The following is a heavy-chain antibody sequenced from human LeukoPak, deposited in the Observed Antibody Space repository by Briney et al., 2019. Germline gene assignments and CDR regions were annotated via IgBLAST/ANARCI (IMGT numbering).Heavy chain of an antibody. CDR1: GGTFSSYA. CDR2: IIPIVGRA. Sequence: SVKVSCKASGGTFSSYAISWVRQAPGQGLEWMVGIIPIVGRANYAQKFQGRVTITADESTSTAYTELRSLRSEDTAVYYCARDLGIAEAGTFRGDYWGKGAMVTVSS. D-gene: IGHD6-13*01. J-gene: IGHJ4*02. V-gene: IGHV1-69*13. CDR3: ARDLGIAEAGTFRGDY.